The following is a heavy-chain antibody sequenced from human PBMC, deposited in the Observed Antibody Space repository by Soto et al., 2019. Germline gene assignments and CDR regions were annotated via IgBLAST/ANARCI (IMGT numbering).Heavy chain of an antibody. CDR2: ISYDGRNK. CDR3: AKGFPESSSGWYWDY. CDR1: GFTFSSYG. Sequence: GGSLRLSCAASGFTFSSYGMHWVRQAPGKGLEWVAMISYDGRNKYYADSVKGRLTISRDNSKNTLYLQMNSLRAEDTAVFYCAKGFPESSSGWYWDYWGQGTLVTVSS. V-gene: IGHV3-30*18. J-gene: IGHJ4*02. D-gene: IGHD6-19*01.